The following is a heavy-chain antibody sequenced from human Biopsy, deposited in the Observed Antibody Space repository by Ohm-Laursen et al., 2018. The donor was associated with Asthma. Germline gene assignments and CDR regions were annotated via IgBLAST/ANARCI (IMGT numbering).Heavy chain of an antibody. J-gene: IGHJ6*02. V-gene: IGHV1-18*01. CDR1: GYTFNSAG. Sequence: ASVKVSCKTSGYTFNSAGITWVRQAPGQGLEWMGWISVYNGNTKVAQKLQDRIAMITDTSTSTAYMELRSLRSDDTAVYFCARAVDYSHYYGIDVWGQGTTVTVS. CDR2: ISVYNGNT. D-gene: IGHD3-10*01. CDR3: ARAVDYSHYYGIDV.